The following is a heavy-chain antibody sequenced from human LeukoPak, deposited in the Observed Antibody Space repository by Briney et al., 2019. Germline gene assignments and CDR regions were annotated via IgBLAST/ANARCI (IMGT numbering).Heavy chain of an antibody. CDR1: GFTFSSYA. CDR3: AKDRGSPVVVTAFDY. CDR2: ISGSGGST. Sequence: PGGSLRLSCAASGFTFSSYAMTWVRQARGKGLEWVSTISGSGGSTYNADSVKGRFTISRDNSKNTLYLQMNSLRAEDTAVYYCAKDRGSPVVVTAFDYWGQGTLVTVSS. D-gene: IGHD2-21*02. J-gene: IGHJ4*02. V-gene: IGHV3-23*01.